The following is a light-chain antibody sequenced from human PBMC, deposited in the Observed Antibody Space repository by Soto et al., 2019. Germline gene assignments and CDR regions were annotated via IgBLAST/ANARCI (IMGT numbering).Light chain of an antibody. V-gene: IGLV2-8*01. CDR1: SSDVGGYKF. Sequence: QSALTQPPSASGSPGQSVTISCTGTSSDVGGYKFVSWYQQHPGKAPKLMIFEVDKRPSGVPDRFSGSKSGNTAYLAVSGLQAEDEADYYCCSYAGNYGYVFGTGTKVTVL. CDR3: CSYAGNYGYV. CDR2: EVD. J-gene: IGLJ1*01.